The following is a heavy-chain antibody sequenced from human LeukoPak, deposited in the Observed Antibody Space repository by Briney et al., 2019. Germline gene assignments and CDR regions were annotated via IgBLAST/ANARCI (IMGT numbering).Heavy chain of an antibody. CDR2: ITGSGGST. D-gene: IGHD6-13*01. CDR3: ARGGALFGSSLDY. Sequence: GGSLRLSCAASGFSFSTYGMSWVRQAPGKGLEWVSAITGSGGSTYYADSVKGRFTISRDNSKNTLYLQMNSLRAEDTAVYYCARGGALFGSSLDYWGQGTLVTVSS. CDR1: GFSFSTYG. J-gene: IGHJ4*02. V-gene: IGHV3-23*01.